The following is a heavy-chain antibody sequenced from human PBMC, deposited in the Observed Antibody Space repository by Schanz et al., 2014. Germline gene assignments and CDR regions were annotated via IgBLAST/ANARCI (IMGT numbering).Heavy chain of an antibody. CDR2: ISGSGGST. CDR3: ARANYRRKINFDY. D-gene: IGHD3-10*01. V-gene: IGHV3-23*01. Sequence: EVQLLDSGGGLVQPGGSLRLSCAASGFTFSTYAMSWVRQAPGKELEWVSAISGSGGSTYYADSVKGRFTISRDNAKNSLYLHMNSLRAEDAAVYYCARANYRRKINFDYWGRGTLVTVSS. J-gene: IGHJ4*02. CDR1: GFTFSTYA.